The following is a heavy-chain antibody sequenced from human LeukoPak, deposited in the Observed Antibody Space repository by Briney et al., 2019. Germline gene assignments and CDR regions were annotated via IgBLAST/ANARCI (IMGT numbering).Heavy chain of an antibody. CDR1: GFTFADYA. V-gene: IGHV3-23*01. CDR3: AKDPTYTVFHY. Sequence: GRSLRLSCAASGFTFADYAMHWVRQAPGKGLEWVSAISGSGGSTYYADSVKGRFTISRDNSKNTLYLQMNSLRAEDTAVYYCAKDPTYTVFHYWGQGTLVTVSS. J-gene: IGHJ4*02. CDR2: ISGSGGST. D-gene: IGHD4-17*01.